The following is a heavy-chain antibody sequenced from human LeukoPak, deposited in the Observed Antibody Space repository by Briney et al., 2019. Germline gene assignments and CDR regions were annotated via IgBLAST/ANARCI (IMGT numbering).Heavy chain of an antibody. Sequence: ASVKVSCKASGYTFTSYYMHWVRQAPGQGLEWMGIINPSGGSTSYAQKFQGRVTITADESTSTAYMELSSLRSEDTAVYYCASRRFLASHYYYYGMDVWGQGTTVTVS. CDR1: GYTFTSYY. J-gene: IGHJ6*02. CDR2: INPSGGST. V-gene: IGHV1-46*01. CDR3: ASRRFLASHYYYYGMDV. D-gene: IGHD3-3*01.